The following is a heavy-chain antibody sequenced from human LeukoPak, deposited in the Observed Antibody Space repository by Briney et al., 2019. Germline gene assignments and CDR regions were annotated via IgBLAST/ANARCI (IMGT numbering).Heavy chain of an antibody. CDR1: GYTFTRYY. CDR3: ALEGGSGSYAFDM. J-gene: IGHJ3*02. CDR2: INPSGGST. D-gene: IGHD3-10*01. V-gene: IGHV1-46*01. Sequence: ASVKVSCKASGYTFTRYYMHWVRQAPGQGLEWMGIINPSGGSTTYAQKFQGRVTMTRDTSTSTVYMDLSSLRSEDTAVYYCALEGGSGSYAFDMWGQGTMVTVSS.